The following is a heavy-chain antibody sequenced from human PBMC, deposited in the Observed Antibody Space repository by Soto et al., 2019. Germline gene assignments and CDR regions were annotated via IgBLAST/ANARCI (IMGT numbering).Heavy chain of an antibody. CDR3: ASGPPFTNYVFFYYGLNV. CDR2: IYHSGST. CDR1: GGSISSSNW. V-gene: IGHV4-4*02. Sequence: QVQLQESGPGLVKPSGTLSLTCAVSGGSISSSNWWSWVRQPPGKGLEWIGEIYHSGSTNYNPSLKSRTTISLDKSKNQCSLSLSSVTAADTAVYYCASGPPFTNYVFFYYGLNVWGQGTTVTVSS. J-gene: IGHJ6*02. D-gene: IGHD4-4*01.